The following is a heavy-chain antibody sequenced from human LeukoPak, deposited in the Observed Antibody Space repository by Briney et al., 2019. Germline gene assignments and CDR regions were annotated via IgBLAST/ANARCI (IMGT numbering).Heavy chain of an antibody. CDR2: INPNSGGT. D-gene: IGHD6-13*01. J-gene: IGHJ4*02. CDR1: GYTFTGDN. V-gene: IGHV1-2*02. Sequence: ASVKVSCKASGYTFTGDNMHWVRQAPGQGLEWMGWINPNSGGTNYAQKFQGRVTMTRDTSISTAYMELSRLRSDDTAVYYCARGTGYSSRHDYGGQGTLVTVSS. CDR3: ARGTGYSSRHDY.